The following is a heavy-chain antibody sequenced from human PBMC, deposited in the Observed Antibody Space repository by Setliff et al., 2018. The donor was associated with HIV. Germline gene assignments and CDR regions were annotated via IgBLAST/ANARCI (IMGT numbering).Heavy chain of an antibody. Sequence: ASVKVSCKASGYTFTSYYMHWVRQAPGQGLEWMGIINPSGGSTSYAQKFQGRVTMTRDTSTSTVYMELSSLRSEDTAVYYCARDGRPSYSSSSGPFDYWGQGTLVTVSS. D-gene: IGHD6-6*01. V-gene: IGHV1-46*01. CDR2: INPSGGST. J-gene: IGHJ4*02. CDR1: GYTFTSYY. CDR3: ARDGRPSYSSSSGPFDY.